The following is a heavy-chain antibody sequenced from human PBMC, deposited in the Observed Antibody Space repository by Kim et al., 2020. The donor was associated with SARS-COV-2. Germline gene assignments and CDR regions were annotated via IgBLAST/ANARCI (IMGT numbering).Heavy chain of an antibody. CDR2: IYYSGST. CDR3: ARQGGYSYNRHDY. D-gene: IGHD5-18*01. CDR1: GGSISSSSYY. J-gene: IGHJ4*02. Sequence: SETLSLTCTVSGGSISSSSYYWGWIRQPPGKGLEWIGSIYYSGSTYYNPSLKSRVTISVDTSKNQFSLKLSSVTAADTAVYYCARQGGYSYNRHDYWGPGNPGHRLL. V-gene: IGHV4-39*01.